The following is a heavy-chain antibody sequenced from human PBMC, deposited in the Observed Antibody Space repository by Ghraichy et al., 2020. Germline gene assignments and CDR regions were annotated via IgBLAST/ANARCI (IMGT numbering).Heavy chain of an antibody. CDR2: ISGSGGST. Sequence: GGSLRLSCAASGFTFSSYAMSWVRQAPGKGLEWVSAISGSGGSTYYADSVKGRFTISRDNSKNTLYLQMNSLRAEDTAVYYCAKGSPFTSFGDYYMDVWGKGTTVTVSS. J-gene: IGHJ6*03. CDR1: GFTFSSYA. D-gene: IGHD3-3*01. V-gene: IGHV3-23*01. CDR3: AKGSPFTSFGDYYMDV.